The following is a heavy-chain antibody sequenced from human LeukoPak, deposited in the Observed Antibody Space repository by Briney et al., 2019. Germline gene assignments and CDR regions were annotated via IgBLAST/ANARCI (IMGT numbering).Heavy chain of an antibody. V-gene: IGHV1-2*06. J-gene: IGHJ3*02. D-gene: IGHD3-3*01. CDR1: GYTFTGYY. CDR3: ARDFWSGRTNDAFDI. Sequence: ASVKVSCKASGYTFTGYYMHWVRQAPGQGLEWMGRINPNSGGTNYAQKFQGRVTMTRDTSISTAYMELSRLRSDDTAVYYCARDFWSGRTNDAFDIWGQGTMGTVSS. CDR2: INPNSGGT.